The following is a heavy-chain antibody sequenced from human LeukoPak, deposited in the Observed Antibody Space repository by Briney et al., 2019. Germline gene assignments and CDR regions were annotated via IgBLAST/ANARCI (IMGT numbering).Heavy chain of an antibody. V-gene: IGHV3-43*02. D-gene: IGHD6-13*01. CDR1: GFTFSSYW. Sequence: GGSLRLSCAASGFTFSSYWMHWVRQAPGKGLEWVSLISGDGGSTYYADSVKGRFTISRDNSKNSLYLQMNTLRTEDTALYYCAKDSVGQQPNYGMDVWGQGTTVTVSS. J-gene: IGHJ6*02. CDR2: ISGDGGST. CDR3: AKDSVGQQPNYGMDV.